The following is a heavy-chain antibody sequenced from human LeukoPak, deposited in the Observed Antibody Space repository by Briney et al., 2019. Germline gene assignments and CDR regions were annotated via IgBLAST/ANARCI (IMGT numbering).Heavy chain of an antibody. Sequence: GGSLRLSCAASGFTFSSYWMHWVRQAPGKGLVWVSRINSDGSSTTYADSVKGRFTISRDNSKNTLYLQMGSLRAEDMAVYYCARVMATTSHAFDIWGQGTMVTVSS. J-gene: IGHJ3*02. D-gene: IGHD5-24*01. CDR3: ARVMATTSHAFDI. CDR1: GFTFSSYW. V-gene: IGHV3-74*01. CDR2: INSDGSST.